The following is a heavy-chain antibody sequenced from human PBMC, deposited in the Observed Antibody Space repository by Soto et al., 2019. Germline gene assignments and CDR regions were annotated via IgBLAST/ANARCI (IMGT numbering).Heavy chain of an antibody. CDR3: ARVRFGQWGYAMDV. J-gene: IGHJ6*02. D-gene: IGHD2-15*01. Sequence: QVHLVESGGGLVKPGGSLRLSCAASGITFSDCYMNWIRQAPGKGLEWVSYMSSSGNNINYAGSGRGRFTVSRDNAKNSLYLQMTSLRAEDTAIYYCARVRFGQWGYAMDVWGQGNTVRVSS. CDR1: GITFSDCY. V-gene: IGHV3-11*01. CDR2: MSSSGNNI.